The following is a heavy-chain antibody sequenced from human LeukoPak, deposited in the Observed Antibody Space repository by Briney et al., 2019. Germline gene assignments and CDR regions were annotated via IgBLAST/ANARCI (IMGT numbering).Heavy chain of an antibody. CDR3: AKDFDVGYGSGSYDAFDI. Sequence: GGSLRLSCAASGFTFSSYAMHWVRQAPGKGLEWVANIKQDGSEAYYVDSVKGRFTVSRDNAKNSLYLQLNSLGAEDTALYYCAKDFDVGYGSGSYDAFDIWGQGTMVTVSS. CDR2: IKQDGSEA. CDR1: GFTFSSYA. D-gene: IGHD3-10*01. J-gene: IGHJ3*02. V-gene: IGHV3-7*03.